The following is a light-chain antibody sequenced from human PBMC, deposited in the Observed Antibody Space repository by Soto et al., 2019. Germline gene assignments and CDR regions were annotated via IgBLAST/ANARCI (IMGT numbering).Light chain of an antibody. CDR3: QSYDSSLSGSV. J-gene: IGLJ3*02. V-gene: IGLV1-40*01. CDR2: GNS. Sequence: QSVLTQPPSVSGASGQRVTISCTGSRSNIGAGYHVHWYQQLPGTAPKLLIYGNSNRPSGVPDRFSGSKSGTSASLAITGLQAEDEADYYCQSYDSSLSGSVFGGGTKVTVL. CDR1: RSNIGAGYH.